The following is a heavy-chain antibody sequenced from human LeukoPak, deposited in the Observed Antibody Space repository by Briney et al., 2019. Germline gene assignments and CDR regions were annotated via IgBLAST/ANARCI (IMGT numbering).Heavy chain of an antibody. CDR2: ISAYNGNT. D-gene: IGHD3-22*01. V-gene: IGHV1-18*01. CDR1: GYTFTSYG. CDR3: ARDLVYYFDSYGSSPFDY. Sequence: GASVKVSCKASGYTFTSYGISWVRQAPGQGLEWMGWISAYNGNTNYAQKLQGRVTMTADTSTSIAYMELRSLRSDDTAVYYCARDLVYYFDSYGSSPFDYWGQGTLVTVSS. J-gene: IGHJ4*02.